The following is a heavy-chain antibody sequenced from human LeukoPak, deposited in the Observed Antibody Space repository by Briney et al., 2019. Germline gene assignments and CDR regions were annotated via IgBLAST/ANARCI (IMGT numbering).Heavy chain of an antibody. V-gene: IGHV4-34*01. D-gene: IGHD3-10*01. CDR2: INHSGNT. J-gene: IGHJ3*02. Sequence: PETLSLTCSVYGGSFSDYYWSWIRQPPGEGLEWIGEINHSGNTNYNPSLKSRVTISVDTSTSQFSLRLKSLTAADTAVYYCARRVRGVNDAFDIWGRGTMVTVSS. CDR3: ARRVRGVNDAFDI. CDR1: GGSFSDYY.